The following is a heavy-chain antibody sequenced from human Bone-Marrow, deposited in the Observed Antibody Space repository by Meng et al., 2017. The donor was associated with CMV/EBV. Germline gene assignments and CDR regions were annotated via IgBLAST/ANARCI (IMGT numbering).Heavy chain of an antibody. CDR3: ARVYDILTGYQIDY. Sequence: GESLKISCAASGFTFSSYAMNWVRQAPGKGLEYVSAISSNGGSTYYADSVKGRFTISRDNSKNTLYLQMGSLRAEDMAVYYCARVYDILTGYQIDYWGQGTLVTVSS. CDR1: GFTFSSYA. CDR2: ISSNGGST. V-gene: IGHV3-64*02. D-gene: IGHD3-9*01. J-gene: IGHJ4*02.